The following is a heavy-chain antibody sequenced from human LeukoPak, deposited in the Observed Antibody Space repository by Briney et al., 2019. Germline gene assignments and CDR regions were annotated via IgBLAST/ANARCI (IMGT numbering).Heavy chain of an antibody. CDR1: GFTFSDYY. J-gene: IGHJ4*02. CDR3: ARDIGYYYGSGSYYEFDY. D-gene: IGHD3-10*01. CDR2: ISSSSSYT. V-gene: IGHV3-11*06. Sequence: GGSLRLSCAASGFTFSDYYMSWIRQAPGKGLEWVSYISSSSSYTNYADSVKGRFTISRDNAKNSLYLQMNSLRAEDTAVYYCARDIGYYYGSGSYYEFDYWGQGTLVTVSS.